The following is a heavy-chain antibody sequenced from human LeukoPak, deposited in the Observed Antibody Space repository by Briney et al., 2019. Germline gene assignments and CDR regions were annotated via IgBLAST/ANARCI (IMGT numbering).Heavy chain of an antibody. J-gene: IGHJ4*02. D-gene: IGHD3-16*02. CDR1: GGTFSIFA. V-gene: IGHV1-69*06. CDR2: IIPIFGTA. CDR3: AREVKDDYVWGSYRYIDY. Sequence: SVKLSCKPSGGTFSIFAISWVRHAPGQGLEWMGGIIPIFGTANYAQTFQGRVTITADKSTSTASMELSSLRSEDTAVYSCAREVKDDYVWGSYRYIDYWGQGTLVTVSS.